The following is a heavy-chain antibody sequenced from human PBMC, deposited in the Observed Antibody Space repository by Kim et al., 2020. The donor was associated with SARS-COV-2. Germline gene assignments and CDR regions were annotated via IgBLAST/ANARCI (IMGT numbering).Heavy chain of an antibody. CDR2: HSGST. V-gene: IGHV4-34*01. CDR3: ARKGGRY. D-gene: IGHD3-16*01. J-gene: IGHJ4*02. Sequence: HSGSTNSNPSLKSRVTISVDTSKNQFSLKLSSVTAADMAVYYCARKGGRYWGQGTLVTVSS.